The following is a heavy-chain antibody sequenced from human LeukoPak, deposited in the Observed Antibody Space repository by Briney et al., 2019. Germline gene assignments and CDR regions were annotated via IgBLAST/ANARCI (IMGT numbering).Heavy chain of an antibody. CDR1: GFTFSGYT. V-gene: IGHV3-23*01. CDR2: IRDSGGIT. Sequence: GGSLRLSCAASGFTFSGYTLSWVRQAPGKGLEWVSAIRDSGGITHYADSVRGRFTISRGNSKNTLYLQMNSLRVEDTAVYYCARRLGYCGSSSCPPADYWGQGTLVTVSS. CDR3: ARRLGYCGSSSCPPADY. D-gene: IGHD2-2*01. J-gene: IGHJ4*02.